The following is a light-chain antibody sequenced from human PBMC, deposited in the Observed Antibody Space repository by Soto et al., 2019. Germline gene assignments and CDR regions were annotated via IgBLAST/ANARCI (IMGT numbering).Light chain of an antibody. CDR3: QQYSSSRT. Sequence: EIVMTQSPATLSVSPGERAPLSCRASQSVSSNLAWYQQNPGQAPRLLIYGASTRATGIPVRFSGSGSETDFTLTITRLEPEDFAVYYCQQYSSSRTFGQGTKVDIK. V-gene: IGKV3D-15*01. J-gene: IGKJ1*01. CDR1: QSVSSN. CDR2: GAS.